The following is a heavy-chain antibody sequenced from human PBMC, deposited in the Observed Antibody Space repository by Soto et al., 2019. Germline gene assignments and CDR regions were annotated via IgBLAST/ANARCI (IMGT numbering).Heavy chain of an antibody. CDR2: IRSKANDDAA. CDR3: TRAYDFWNGSGRRIGFDP. V-gene: IGHV3-73*02. Sequence: VQLVESGGGLVQPGGSLKLSCAASGFTFTGSALHLVRQASGKGLEWVGRIRSKANDDAAEYAASVQGRLTISRDESKNTAYRLLNSFRTADTAVHYCTRAYDFWNGSGRRIGFDPWGQGTLVTVS. D-gene: IGHD3-3*01. CDR1: GFTFTGSA. J-gene: IGHJ5*02.